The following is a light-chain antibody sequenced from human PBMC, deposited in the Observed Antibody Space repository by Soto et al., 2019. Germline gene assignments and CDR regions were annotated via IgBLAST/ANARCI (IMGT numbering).Light chain of an antibody. CDR2: GAS. Sequence: EIVMTQSPATLSVSPGERVTLSCRASQSVSSKLAWYQQKRGQSPRLLIYGASTRATGIPARFSGSGSGTEFILTISSLQSEDFAVYYCQQYNNWPLTFGGGTKVEIK. V-gene: IGKV3-15*01. CDR1: QSVSSK. J-gene: IGKJ4*01. CDR3: QQYNNWPLT.